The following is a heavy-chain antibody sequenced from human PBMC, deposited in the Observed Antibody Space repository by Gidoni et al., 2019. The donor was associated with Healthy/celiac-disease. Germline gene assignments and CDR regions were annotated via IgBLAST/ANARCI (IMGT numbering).Heavy chain of an antibody. Sequence: QVQLQESGPGLVKPSETLSLTCAVSGYSISSGYYWGWIRQPPGKGLEWTGSIYHSGSTYYNPSLKSRVTISVDTSKNQFSLKLSSVTAADTAVYYCARIDSSGYYWFDYWGQGTLVTVSS. CDR2: IYHSGST. J-gene: IGHJ4*02. CDR3: ARIDSSGYYWFDY. V-gene: IGHV4-38-2*01. CDR1: GYSISSGYY. D-gene: IGHD3-22*01.